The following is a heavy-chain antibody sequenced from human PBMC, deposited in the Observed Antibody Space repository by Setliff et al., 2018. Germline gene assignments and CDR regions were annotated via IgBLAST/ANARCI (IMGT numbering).Heavy chain of an antibody. CDR1: GYAFPFYY. CDR3: ARDRFYNSWSGTSITAPHDAFDI. V-gene: IGHV1-2*06. J-gene: IGHJ3*02. CDR2: INPNSGGT. Sequence: ASVKVSCKTSGYAFPFYYLHWVRQAPGQGLEWMGRINPNSGGTNYAHRFQGRVTMTRDTSITTVYLEVSSLRSEDTAVYFCARDRFYNSWSGTSITAPHDAFDIWGQGTMVTVSS. D-gene: IGHD3-3*01.